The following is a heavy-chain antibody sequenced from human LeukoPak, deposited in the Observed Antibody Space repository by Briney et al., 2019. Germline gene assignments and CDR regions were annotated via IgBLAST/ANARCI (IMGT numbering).Heavy chain of an antibody. J-gene: IGHJ5*02. CDR2: ISSSGSTI. CDR1: GFTFSSYE. V-gene: IGHV3-48*03. D-gene: IGHD1-26*01. Sequence: GGSLRLSCAASGFTFSSYEMNWVRQAPGKGLEWVSYISSSGSTIYYADSVKGRFTISRDNAKNSLYLQMNSLRAEDTAVYYCARSLVVGATYPYHWGQGTLVTVSS. CDR3: ARSLVVGATYPYH.